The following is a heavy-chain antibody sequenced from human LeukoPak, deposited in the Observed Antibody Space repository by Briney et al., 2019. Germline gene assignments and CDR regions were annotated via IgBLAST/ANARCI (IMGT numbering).Heavy chain of an antibody. CDR1: GGSISSYY. J-gene: IGHJ5*02. V-gene: IGHV4-59*08. CDR3: ARVIRGAPYNWFDP. CDR2: IYYSGST. D-gene: IGHD3-10*01. Sequence: SETLSLTCTVSGGSISSYYWSWIRQPPGKGLEWIGYIYYSGSTNYNPSLKSRVTISVDTSKNQFSLKLSSVTAADTAVYYCARVIRGAPYNWFDPWGQGTLVTVSS.